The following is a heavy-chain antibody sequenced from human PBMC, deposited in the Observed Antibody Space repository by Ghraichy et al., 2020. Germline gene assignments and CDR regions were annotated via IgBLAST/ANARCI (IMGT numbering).Heavy chain of an antibody. CDR1: GFTFSSYS. CDR2: ISSSSSTI. Sequence: GGSLRLSCAASGFTFSSYSMNWVRQAPGKGLEWVSYISSSSSTIYYADSVKGRFTISRDNAKNSLYLQMNSLRDEDTAVYYCAREAHQDDSSGYYYVIFDYWGQGTLVTVSS. CDR3: AREAHQDDSSGYYYVIFDY. V-gene: IGHV3-48*02. D-gene: IGHD3-22*01. J-gene: IGHJ4*02.